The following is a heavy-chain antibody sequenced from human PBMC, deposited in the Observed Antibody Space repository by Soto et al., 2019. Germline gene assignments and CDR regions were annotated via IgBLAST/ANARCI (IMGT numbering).Heavy chain of an antibody. Sequence: VGSLRLSCAASGFTFSGFGMHWVRQAPGKGLEWVAIIWYDGSDKYYADSVRGRFTISRDNSKNTLSLQMNSLRAEDTAVYHCAFGNLSYYFDYWGQGTPVTVSS. CDR2: IWYDGSDK. J-gene: IGHJ4*02. CDR3: AFGNLSYYFDY. V-gene: IGHV3-33*01. CDR1: GFTFSGFG. D-gene: IGHD3-16*01.